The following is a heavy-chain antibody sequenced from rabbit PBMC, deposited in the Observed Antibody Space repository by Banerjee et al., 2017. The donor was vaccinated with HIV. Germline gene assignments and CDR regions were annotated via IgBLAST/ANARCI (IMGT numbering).Heavy chain of an antibody. CDR3: ARWYSYADGAYAVASFGL. J-gene: IGHJ4*01. D-gene: IGHD6-1*01. V-gene: IGHV1S45*01. Sequence: QEQLVESGGGLVKPGASLTLTCKASGFSFSSGYYMSWVRQAPGKGLEWIGCIGTGSGNTVYASWAKGRFTISKTSSTTVTLQMTSLTAADTATYFCARWYSYADGAYAVASFGLWGQGPLVTVS. CDR2: IGTGSGNT. CDR1: GFSFSSGYY.